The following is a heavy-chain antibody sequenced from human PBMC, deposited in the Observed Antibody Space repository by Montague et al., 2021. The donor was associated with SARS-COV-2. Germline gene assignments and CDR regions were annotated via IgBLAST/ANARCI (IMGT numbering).Heavy chain of an antibody. D-gene: IGHD2-21*01. CDR3: ARDRDWDDWCGMDV. CDR1: GFIFSSYE. CDR2: ISSSGGGSTK. Sequence: SLRRSCAASGFIFSSYEMNWVRQAPGKGLEWISYISSSGGGSTKHYTDSVKGRFTISRDNAKNSLYLQMNSLRVEDTAIYYCARDRDWDDWCGMDVWGQGTTVTVSS. V-gene: IGHV3-48*03. J-gene: IGHJ6*02.